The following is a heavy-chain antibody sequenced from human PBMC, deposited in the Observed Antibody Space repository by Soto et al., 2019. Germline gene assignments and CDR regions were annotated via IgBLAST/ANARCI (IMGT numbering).Heavy chain of an antibody. CDR2: IKSKTDGGTT. Sequence: EVQLVESGGGLVKPGGSLRLSCAASGFTFSNAWMSWVRQAPGKGLEWVGRIKSKTDGGTTDYAAPVKGRFTISRDDSKNTLYLQMNSLKTEDTAVYYCRVVPAAISMVGTGDYWGQGTLVTVSS. V-gene: IGHV3-15*01. J-gene: IGHJ4*02. CDR3: RVVPAAISMVGTGDY. D-gene: IGHD2-2*01. CDR1: GFTFSNAW.